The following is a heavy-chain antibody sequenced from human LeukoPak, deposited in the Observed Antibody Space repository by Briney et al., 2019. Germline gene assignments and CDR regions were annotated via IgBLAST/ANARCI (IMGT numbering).Heavy chain of an antibody. J-gene: IGHJ6*03. D-gene: IGHD2-2*01. CDR1: GFTFSVSA. V-gene: IGHV3-73*01. Sequence: PGGSLKLSCAASGFTFSVSAMHWVRQASGKGLEWVGRIRSKANNYATAYAASVKGRFTISRDDSKNTAYLQMNSLKTEDTAVYYCASYTPAKWCSRTSCFQYYYMDVWGKGTTVTISS. CDR3: ASYTPAKWCSRTSCFQYYYMDV. CDR2: IRSKANNYAT.